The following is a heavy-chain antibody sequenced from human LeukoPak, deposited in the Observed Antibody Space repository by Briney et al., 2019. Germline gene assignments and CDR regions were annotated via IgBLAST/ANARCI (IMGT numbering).Heavy chain of an antibody. CDR1: GFTFSSYA. Sequence: GGSLRLSCAASGFTFSSYAMSWVRQAPGKGLEWVSVIYSGGSAYYADSVKGRFTISRDNSKNTLYLQMNSLRAEDTAVYYCARTRASGRRFLSFDIWGQGTMVTVSS. CDR3: ARTRASGRRFLSFDI. D-gene: IGHD3-3*01. CDR2: IYSGGSA. J-gene: IGHJ3*02. V-gene: IGHV3-53*01.